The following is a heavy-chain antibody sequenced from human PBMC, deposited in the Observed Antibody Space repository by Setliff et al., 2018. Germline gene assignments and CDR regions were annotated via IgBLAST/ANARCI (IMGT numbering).Heavy chain of an antibody. CDR1: GYTFTSYG. J-gene: IGHJ4*02. CDR3: ATEKFPGDWGDY. D-gene: IGHD2-21*01. CDR2: ISVYNGKT. Sequence: GASVKVSCKASGYTFTSYGFSWVRQAPGQGLEWMEWISVYNGKTKYAQKFQGRVTMTTDTSTRTAYMEVTSLRSDDTAVYYCATEKFPGDWGDYWGQGTLVTVSS. V-gene: IGHV1-18*01.